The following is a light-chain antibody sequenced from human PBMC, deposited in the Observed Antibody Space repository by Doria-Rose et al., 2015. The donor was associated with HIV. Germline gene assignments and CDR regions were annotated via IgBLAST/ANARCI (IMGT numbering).Light chain of an antibody. CDR3: QSYDSTNHVV. J-gene: IGLJ2*01. V-gene: IGLV6-57*01. Sequence: SVSESPGRTVTISCTRSSGSIASDFVQWSQQRPGSSPTTVIYEDNQRASGVPDRFSGSIDTSSNSASLTISGLTTDDEAVYYCQSYDSTNHVVFGGGTQLTVL. CDR2: EDN. CDR1: SGSIASDF.